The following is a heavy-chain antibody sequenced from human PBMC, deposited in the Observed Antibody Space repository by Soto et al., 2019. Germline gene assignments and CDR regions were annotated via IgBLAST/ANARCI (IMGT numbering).Heavy chain of an antibody. J-gene: IGHJ2*01. CDR1: GGSMRRYY. Sequence: QVQLQESGPGLVKPSETLSLTCSFSGGSMRRYYWSWIRQPPGKGLEWIGNIHESESTNYNASLKSRVTISIDTSKSDFSLHPTSVTAEDTAVYYCARDVRPTGLAYFDLWGRGTLVTVSS. CDR2: IHESEST. V-gene: IGHV4-59*01. D-gene: IGHD2-8*01. CDR3: ARDVRPTGLAYFDL.